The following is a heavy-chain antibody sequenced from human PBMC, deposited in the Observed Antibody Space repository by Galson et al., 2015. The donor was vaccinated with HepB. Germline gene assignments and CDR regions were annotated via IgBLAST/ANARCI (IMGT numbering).Heavy chain of an antibody. D-gene: IGHD3-10*01. CDR2: IYYSGST. V-gene: IGHV4-59*01. CDR1: GGSISSYY. J-gene: IGHJ6*02. CDR3: ARGRMVRGVMVYYGMDV. Sequence: SETLSLTCTVSGGSISSYYWSWIRQPPGKGLEWIGYIYYSGSTNYNPSLKSRVTISVDTSKNQFSLKLSSVTAADTAVYYCARGRMVRGVMVYYGMDVWGQGTTVTVSS.